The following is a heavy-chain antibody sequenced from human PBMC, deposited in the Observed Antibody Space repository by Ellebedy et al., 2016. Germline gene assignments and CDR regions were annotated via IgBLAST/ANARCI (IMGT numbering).Heavy chain of an antibody. CDR3: ARVYSASGTNQYFDY. Sequence: ASVKVSCXTSGFTFTDYGICWMRQAPGHGLEWMGWISASSGNTNYGQKFQDRVTMTIDTSTSTVYMELRSLRSDDTAVFYCARVYSASGTNQYFDYWGQGTVITVSS. J-gene: IGHJ4*02. CDR1: GFTFTDYG. CDR2: ISASSGNT. V-gene: IGHV1-18*04. D-gene: IGHD3-10*01.